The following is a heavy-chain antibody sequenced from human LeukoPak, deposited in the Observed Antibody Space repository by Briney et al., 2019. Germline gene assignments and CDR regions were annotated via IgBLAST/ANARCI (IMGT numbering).Heavy chain of an antibody. D-gene: IGHD2-15*01. J-gene: IGHJ4*02. CDR1: GFTFSAYS. CDR2: ISSSSSRT. Sequence: PGGSLRLSCAASGFTFSAYSMNWVRQAPGKGLEWVSDISSSSSRTNYADSVKGGFTISRDNAKKSLYLQMNSLRDEDTAVYYCARLHCSGGSCRDYWGQGTLVTVSS. V-gene: IGHV3-48*02. CDR3: ARLHCSGGSCRDY.